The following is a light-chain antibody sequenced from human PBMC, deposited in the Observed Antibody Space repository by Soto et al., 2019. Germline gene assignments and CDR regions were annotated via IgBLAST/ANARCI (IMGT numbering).Light chain of an antibody. V-gene: IGLV2-14*01. CDR2: EVN. CDR3: FSFTTTSSHV. J-gene: IGLJ1*01. Sequence: QSALTQPASLSGSPGQSITISCTGTSSDIGAYDYVSWFQQHPGKAPKLMISEVNNRPSGVSNRFSGSKSGNTAYLTISGLQVEDEAGYFCFSFTTTSSHVFGSGTKATVL. CDR1: SSDIGAYDY.